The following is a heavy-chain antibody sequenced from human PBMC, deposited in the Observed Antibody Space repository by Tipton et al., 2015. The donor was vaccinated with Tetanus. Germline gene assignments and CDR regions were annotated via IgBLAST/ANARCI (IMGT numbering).Heavy chain of an antibody. CDR3: ARDQARGARGWNYFDY. CDR1: GGSISSGGYY. CDR2: IYYSGST. J-gene: IGHJ4*02. V-gene: IGHV4-31*03. Sequence: TLSLTCTVSGGSISSGGYYWSWIRQHPGKGLEWIGDIYYSGSTYYNPSIKSRVTISVDTSKNQFSLKLNSVTAADTAVYYCARDQARGARGWNYFDYWGQGTLVTVSS. D-gene: IGHD1-26*01.